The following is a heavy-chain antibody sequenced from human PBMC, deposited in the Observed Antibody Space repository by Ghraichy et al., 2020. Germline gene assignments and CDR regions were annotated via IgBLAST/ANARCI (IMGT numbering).Heavy chain of an antibody. CDR1: GFTFSNYW. Sequence: GGSLRLSCAVSGFTFSNYWMSWVRQAPGKGLEWVANIKQDGSEKYYVDSVKGRFTISRDNAKNSVYLQVNSLRAEDTAVYYCTRVKEGAFDIWGQGTMVTV. CDR2: IKQDGSEK. CDR3: TRVKEGAFDI. J-gene: IGHJ3*02. V-gene: IGHV3-7*01.